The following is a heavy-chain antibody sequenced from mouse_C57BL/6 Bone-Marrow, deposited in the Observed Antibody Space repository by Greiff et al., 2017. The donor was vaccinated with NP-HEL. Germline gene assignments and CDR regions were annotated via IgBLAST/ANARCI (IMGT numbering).Heavy chain of an antibody. CDR3: ARQDYYGSLYFDY. CDR1: DSEVFPIAY. D-gene: IGHD1-1*01. Sequence: VQLQQSGSELRSPGSSVKLSCKDFDSEVFPIAYMSWVRQKPGHGFEWIGGILPSIGRTIYGEKFEDKATLDEDTLSNTAYLELNSLTSEDSAIYYCARQDYYGSLYFDYWGQGTTLTVSS. CDR2: ILPSIGRT. J-gene: IGHJ2*01. V-gene: IGHV15-2*01.